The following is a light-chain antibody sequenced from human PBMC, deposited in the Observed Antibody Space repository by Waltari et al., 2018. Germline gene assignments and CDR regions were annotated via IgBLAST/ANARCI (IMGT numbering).Light chain of an antibody. J-gene: IGKJ1*01. CDR3: MQGTHWPRT. CDR1: QSLVHSDGNTY. CDR2: KVS. Sequence: DVVMTQSPLSLPVTLGQPASISCRSSQSLVHSDGNTYLNWFQQSPGQSPRRLIYKVSNGDSGVPDRFSGSGSGTDFTLKISRVEAEDVGVYYCMQGTHWPRTFGQGTKVQIK. V-gene: IGKV2-30*02.